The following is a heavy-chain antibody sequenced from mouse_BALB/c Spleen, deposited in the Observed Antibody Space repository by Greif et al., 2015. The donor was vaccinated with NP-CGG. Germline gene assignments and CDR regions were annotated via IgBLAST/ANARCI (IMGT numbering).Heavy chain of an antibody. CDR3: ARHVEEGGFDY. V-gene: IGHV5-6*01. J-gene: IGHJ2*01. Sequence: EVQGVESGGDLVKPGGSLKLSCAASGFTFSSYGMSWVRQTPDKRLEWVATISSGGSYTYYPDSVKGRFTISRDNAKNTLYLQMSSLKSEDTAMYYCARHVEEGGFDYWGQGTTLTVSS. CDR1: GFTFSSYG. CDR2: ISSGGSYT.